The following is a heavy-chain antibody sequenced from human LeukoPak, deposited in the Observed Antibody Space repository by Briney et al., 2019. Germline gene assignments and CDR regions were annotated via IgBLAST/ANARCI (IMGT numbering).Heavy chain of an antibody. CDR3: ARDTKSYFDY. CDR1: GFTFSSYW. V-gene: IGHV3-74*01. CDR2: INSEGTST. Sequence: GGSLRLSRAASGFTFSSYWMHWVRQAPGKGLVWVSGINSEGTSTSYADSVKGRFTISRDNAENTLYLRINSLRAEHTAVYYCARDTKSYFDYWGQGTLVTVSS. J-gene: IGHJ4*02. D-gene: IGHD3-3*01.